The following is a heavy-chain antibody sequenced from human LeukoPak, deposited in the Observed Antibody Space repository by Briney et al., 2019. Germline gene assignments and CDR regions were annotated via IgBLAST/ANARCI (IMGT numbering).Heavy chain of an antibody. J-gene: IGHJ4*02. D-gene: IGHD1-26*01. CDR1: GGSISSSSYY. Sequence: SETLSLTCTVSGGSISSSSYYWGWVRQAPGKGLEWIGSIYYSGSTYYNPSLKSRVTISADTSKNQFSLKLSSVTAADTAVCYCAIDSGSHRIVYWGQGTRVTVSS. V-gene: IGHV4-39*02. CDR2: IYYSGST. CDR3: AIDSGSHRIVY.